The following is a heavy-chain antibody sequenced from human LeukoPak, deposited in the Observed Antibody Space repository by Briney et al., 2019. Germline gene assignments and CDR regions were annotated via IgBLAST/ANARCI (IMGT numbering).Heavy chain of an antibody. Sequence: GGSLRLSCAASGFTFDDYAMHWVRRAPGKGLEWVSGISWNSGSIGYADSVKGRFTISRDNAKNSLYLQMNSLRAEDTALYYCARSKRWLQWAIWDWGQGTLVTVSS. CDR1: GFTFDDYA. V-gene: IGHV3-9*01. CDR3: ARSKRWLQWAIWD. D-gene: IGHD5-24*01. CDR2: ISWNSGSI. J-gene: IGHJ4*02.